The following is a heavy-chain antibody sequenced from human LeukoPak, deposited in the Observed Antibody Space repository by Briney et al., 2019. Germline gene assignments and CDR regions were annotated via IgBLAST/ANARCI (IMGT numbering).Heavy chain of an antibody. CDR1: GGSISSYY. Sequence: PAETLSLNCTVSGGSISSYYWSWIRQPPGKGLEWIGYIYYSGSTNYNPSLKSRVTISVDTSKNQFSLKLSSVTAADTAVYYCARVSPIIVVVPAANIGFDPWGQGTLVTVSS. J-gene: IGHJ5*02. CDR3: ARVSPIIVVVPAANIGFDP. V-gene: IGHV4-59*01. CDR2: IYYSGST. D-gene: IGHD2-2*01.